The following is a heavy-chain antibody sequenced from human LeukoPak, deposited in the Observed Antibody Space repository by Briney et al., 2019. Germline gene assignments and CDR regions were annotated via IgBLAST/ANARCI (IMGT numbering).Heavy chain of an antibody. D-gene: IGHD6-19*01. J-gene: IGHJ5*01. CDR1: GDSISSYY. CDR2: INPGGSS. V-gene: IGHV4-4*07. Sequence: KSSETLSLTCTVSGDSISSYYWSWVRQPAGKGLEWIGRINPGGSSNYNPSLSSRITLSVHTSKNQFSLKLTSVPAADTSVYFCARDTGSGWYDFWGQGTVVTVSS. CDR3: ARDTGSGWYDF.